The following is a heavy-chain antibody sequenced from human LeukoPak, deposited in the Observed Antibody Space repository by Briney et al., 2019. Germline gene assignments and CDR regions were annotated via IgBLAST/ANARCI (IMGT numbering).Heavy chain of an antibody. D-gene: IGHD3-3*01. CDR1: GGTVSSNY. J-gene: IGHJ6*03. CDR3: ASDLVYDFWSRYSANYYYMAV. CDR2: MYSGGST. Sequence: GGSLRLSCAASGGTVSSNYRSWVRQAPGKGLEWVSVMYSGGSTYYADSVKGRFTNSRDNSKNTRYLQMNHMRAEDPAVYYCASDLVYDFWSRYSANYYYMAVWRKGTTVSVSS. V-gene: IGHV3-66*02.